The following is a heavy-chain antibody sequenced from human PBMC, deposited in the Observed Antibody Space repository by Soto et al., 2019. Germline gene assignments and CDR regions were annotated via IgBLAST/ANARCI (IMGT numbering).Heavy chain of an antibody. J-gene: IGHJ4*02. V-gene: IGHV5-51*01. D-gene: IGHD1-26*01. CDR2: IYPGDSDT. CDR1: GYSFSTYW. CDR3: ARVGPDIVGAPEY. Sequence: GESLKISCKGSGYSFSTYWIGWVRQMPGRGLEWMGIIYPGDSDTRYSPSFQGQVTFSADKSISTAYLQWSSLKASDTAMYYCARVGPDIVGAPEYWCQGTLVTVSS.